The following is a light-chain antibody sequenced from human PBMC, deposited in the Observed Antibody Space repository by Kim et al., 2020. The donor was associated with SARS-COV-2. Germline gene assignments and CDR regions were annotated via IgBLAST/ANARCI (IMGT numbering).Light chain of an antibody. CDR3: LQHDTYSLT. J-gene: IGKJ4*01. Sequence: ASVGDRVTITCRASQGISNYLAWFKQKPGKVPKGLLYTASSLQSGVPSRFRGSGSGTEITLTISSLQPEDLATYYSLQHDTYSLTFGGGTKVDIK. V-gene: IGKV1-17*03. CDR1: QGISNY. CDR2: TAS.